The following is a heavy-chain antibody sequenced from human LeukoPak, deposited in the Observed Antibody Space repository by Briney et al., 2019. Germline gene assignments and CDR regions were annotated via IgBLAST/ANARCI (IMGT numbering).Heavy chain of an antibody. V-gene: IGHV4-61*08. D-gene: IGHD5-12*01. CDR2: IYYSGST. CDR3: ARAGPVDIVALRWFDP. Sequence: SQTLSLTCTVSGGSISSGDYYWSWIRQPPGKGLEWIGYIYYSGSTNYNPSLKSRVTISVDTSKNQFSLKLSSVTAADTAVYYCARAGPVDIVALRWFDPWGQGTLVTVSS. J-gene: IGHJ5*02. CDR1: GGSISSGDYY.